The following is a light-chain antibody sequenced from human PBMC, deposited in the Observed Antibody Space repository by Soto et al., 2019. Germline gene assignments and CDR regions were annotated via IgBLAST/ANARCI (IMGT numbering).Light chain of an antibody. CDR1: TSNIGSNY. J-gene: IGLJ2*01. Sequence: QSVLTQPPSASGTPGQRVTISCSGGTSNIGSNYAYWYQQVSGTAPKLLIYRNDQRPSGVPDRFSGSKSGTSASLAISGLRPEDEADYYCSTWDDSVSGPVFGGGTKLTVL. CDR3: STWDDSVSGPV. V-gene: IGLV1-47*01. CDR2: RND.